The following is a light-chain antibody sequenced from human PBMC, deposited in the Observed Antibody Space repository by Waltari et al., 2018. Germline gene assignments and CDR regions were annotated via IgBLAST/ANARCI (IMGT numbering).Light chain of an antibody. CDR2: WAS. V-gene: IGKV4-1*01. Sequence: DFVMTQSPDSLAVSLGERATINCQSSQSVLSSSDNKNYLAWFQQKAGPPPKLFISWASTRGSGVPDRFSGSGSGTDFTLTISSLQAEDVAVYYCQQYYAAPLTFGGGTKVEIK. CDR1: QSVLSSSDNKNY. CDR3: QQYYAAPLT. J-gene: IGKJ4*01.